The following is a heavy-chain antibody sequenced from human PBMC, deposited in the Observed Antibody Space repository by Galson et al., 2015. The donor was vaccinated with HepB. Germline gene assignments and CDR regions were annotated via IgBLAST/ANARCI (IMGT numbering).Heavy chain of an antibody. Sequence: SVKVSCKASGYTFISYAMHWVRQAPGQRLEWMGWINAGNGNTKYSQKLQGRVTITRDTSASIAYMELSSLRSEDTAVYYCAREELGYYYYYMDVWGKGTTVTVSS. D-gene: IGHD3-16*01. J-gene: IGHJ6*03. V-gene: IGHV1-3*01. CDR1: GYTFISYA. CDR2: INAGNGNT. CDR3: AREELGYYYYYMDV.